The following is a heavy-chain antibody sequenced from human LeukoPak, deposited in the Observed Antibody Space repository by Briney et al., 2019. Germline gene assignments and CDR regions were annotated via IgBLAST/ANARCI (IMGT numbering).Heavy chain of an antibody. CDR3: TNSLLLGYCSGGSCYADFDY. CDR1: GFTFGDYA. Sequence: GGSLRLSCTASGFTFGDYAMSWVRQAPGKGLGWVGFIRSKAYGGTTEYAASVKGRFTISRDDSKSIAYLQMNSLKTEDTAVYYCTNSLLLGYCSGGSCYADFDYWGQGTLVTVSS. CDR2: IRSKAYGGTT. V-gene: IGHV3-49*04. J-gene: IGHJ4*02. D-gene: IGHD2-15*01.